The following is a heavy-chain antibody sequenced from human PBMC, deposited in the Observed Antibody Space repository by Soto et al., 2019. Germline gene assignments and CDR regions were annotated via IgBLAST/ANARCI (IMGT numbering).Heavy chain of an antibody. CDR3: SREYYSSGTH. CDR1: GFTFSTYW. V-gene: IGHV3-74*01. CDR2: ISESGDIT. J-gene: IGHJ1*01. Sequence: EVQLVESGGDLVQPGGSLRLSCAASGFTFSTYWMQWVRQVPGEGLVWVSSISESGDITVYADSVKGRFTISRDNAKNTLYLQMDVLRVEDTAIYYCSREYYSSGTHWGQGTLVTVST. D-gene: IGHD3-10*01.